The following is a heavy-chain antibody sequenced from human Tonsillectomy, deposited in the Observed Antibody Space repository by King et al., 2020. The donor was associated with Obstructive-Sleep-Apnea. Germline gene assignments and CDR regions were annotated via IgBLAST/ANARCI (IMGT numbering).Heavy chain of an antibody. Sequence: QLVQSGGGLVKPGGSLRLYCAASGFTFSDYYMSWIRQAPGKGLEWGSYTSSSCSTIYYADSVQGRFTISRDNAKNSLYLQMNSLRAEDTAVYYCSRGIGYCSGGSCYDYWGQGTLVTVSS. J-gene: IGHJ4*02. CDR2: TSSSCSTI. CDR3: SRGIGYCSGGSCYDY. V-gene: IGHV3-11*01. D-gene: IGHD2-15*01. CDR1: GFTFSDYY.